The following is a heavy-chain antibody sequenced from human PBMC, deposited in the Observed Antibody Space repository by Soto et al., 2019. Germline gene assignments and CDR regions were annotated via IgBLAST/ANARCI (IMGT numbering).Heavy chain of an antibody. CDR2: IVVGSGNT. Sequence: SVKVSCKASGFTFTSSAVQWVRQARGQRLEWIGWIVVGSGNTNYAQKFQERVTITRDMSTSTAYMELSSLRSEDTAVYYCASTNYNPSLKSRVTISVDTSKNQFPLKLSSVTAADTAAYYCAREVTNDYIWGSYRYTRYYYYYMDVWGKGTTVTVSS. CDR3: ASTNYNPSLKSRVTISVDTSKNQFPLKLSSVTAADTAAYYCAREVTNDYIWGSYRYTRYYYYYMDV. CDR1: GFTFTSSA. J-gene: IGHJ6*03. D-gene: IGHD3-10*01. V-gene: IGHV1-58*01.